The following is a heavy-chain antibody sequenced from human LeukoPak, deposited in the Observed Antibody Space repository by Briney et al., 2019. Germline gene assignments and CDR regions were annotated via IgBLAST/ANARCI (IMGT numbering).Heavy chain of an antibody. CDR3: TRRVTAMAN. CDR1: GFTFSGSA. Sequence: GGSLRLSCAASGFTFSGSAMHWVRQASGKGLEWVGRIRSKANSYATAYAASVKGRFTISRDDSKNTAYLQMNSLKTEDTAVYYCTRRVTAMANWGQGTPVTVPS. V-gene: IGHV3-73*01. CDR2: IRSKANSYAT. D-gene: IGHD5-18*01. J-gene: IGHJ4*02.